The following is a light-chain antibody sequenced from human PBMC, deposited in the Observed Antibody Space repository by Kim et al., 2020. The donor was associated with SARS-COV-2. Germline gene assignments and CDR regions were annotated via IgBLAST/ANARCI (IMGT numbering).Light chain of an antibody. V-gene: IGLV3-1*01. CDR1: KLGDKD. Sequence: VSPGQTASITCSGDKLGDKDVCWYQQKPGQSPVLVIYQDRKRPSGIPERFSGSNSGNTATLTISGTQAMDVADYYCQAWDRGTGVFGGGTQLTVL. CDR2: QDR. J-gene: IGLJ3*02. CDR3: QAWDRGTGV.